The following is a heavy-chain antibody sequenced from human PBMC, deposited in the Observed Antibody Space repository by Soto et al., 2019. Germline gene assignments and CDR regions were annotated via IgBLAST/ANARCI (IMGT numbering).Heavy chain of an antibody. D-gene: IGHD2-15*01. CDR3: ASQAYCTGGNCYTNN. CDR2: ISSSGTSI. Sequence: GGSLRLSCAASGFTFSDYYMSWIRQAPGKGLEWVSYISSSGTSIYYADSVQGRFTISRDNTKNSLSLQLNSLRAEDTAVYYCASQAYCTGGNCYTNNWGQGTLVTVSS. V-gene: IGHV3-11*01. CDR1: GFTFSDYY. J-gene: IGHJ1*01.